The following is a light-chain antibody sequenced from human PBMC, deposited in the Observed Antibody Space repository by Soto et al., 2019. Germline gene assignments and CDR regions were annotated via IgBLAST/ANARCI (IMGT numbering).Light chain of an antibody. CDR2: DVS. V-gene: IGKV3-20*01. CDR1: HSVSSNY. Sequence: EIVLTQSPGTLSLSPGERATLSCRSSHSVSSNYLAWYQQKPGQAPRLLIYDVSSRATGIPDWFSGSGSGTVFTLTISRLEPVDFSVYYCQQYGISPTFVQGTKVEIK. J-gene: IGKJ1*01. CDR3: QQYGISPT.